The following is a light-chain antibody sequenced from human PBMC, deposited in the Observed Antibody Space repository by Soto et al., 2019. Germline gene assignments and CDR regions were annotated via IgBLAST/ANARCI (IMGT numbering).Light chain of an antibody. CDR2: AS. V-gene: IGKV1-17*03. CDR1: QDIRDY. J-gene: IGKJ1*01. Sequence: DIQMTQFPSAMSAFVGDRVTITCRASQDIRDYLAWFQHKPGNVPKRLIYASTLQSGVPSRFSGSGSGTEFTLTITGLQPEDFATYYCLHYHSYPRTFGRGTKVEIK. CDR3: LHYHSYPRT.